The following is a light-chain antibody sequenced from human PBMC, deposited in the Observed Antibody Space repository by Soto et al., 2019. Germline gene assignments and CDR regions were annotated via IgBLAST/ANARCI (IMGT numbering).Light chain of an antibody. Sequence: EKVMTQTSATLSVSPGERATVFCRGSQSVSSNLAWYQQKPGQAPRLLIYGASTRATGIPAKFSGGGSGTEFTLTISSLQSEDFAIYYCQQYKNGWTFGQGTKVDIK. J-gene: IGKJ1*01. V-gene: IGKV3-15*01. CDR1: QSVSSN. CDR2: GAS. CDR3: QQYKNGWT.